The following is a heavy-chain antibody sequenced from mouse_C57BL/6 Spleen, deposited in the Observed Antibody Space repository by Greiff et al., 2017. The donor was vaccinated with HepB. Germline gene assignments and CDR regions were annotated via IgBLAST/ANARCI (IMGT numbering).Heavy chain of an antibody. Sequence: EVNVVESGGGLVKPGGSLKLSCAASGFTFSSYAMSWVRQTPEKRLEWVATISDGGSYTYYPDNVKGRFTISRDNAKNNLYLQMSHLKSEDTAMYYCARDGDGYYRGFAYWGQGTLVTVSA. V-gene: IGHV5-4*01. D-gene: IGHD2-3*01. CDR1: GFTFSSYA. CDR2: ISDGGSYT. J-gene: IGHJ3*01. CDR3: ARDGDGYYRGFAY.